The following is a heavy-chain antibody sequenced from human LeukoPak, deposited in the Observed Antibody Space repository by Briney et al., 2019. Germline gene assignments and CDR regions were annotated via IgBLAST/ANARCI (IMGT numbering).Heavy chain of an antibody. CDR1: GYTFTDSY. CDR2: INPNSGDT. CDR3: TRDINWNYGY. D-gene: IGHD1-7*01. V-gene: IGHV1-2*02. J-gene: IGHJ4*02. Sequence: ASVKVSCKASGYTFTDSYMDWVRQAPGQGLEWMGWINPNSGDTNYAQKFQGRVTMTRDTSISTVYMELSRLTSDDTAVYYCTRDINWNYGYWGQGTLVTVSS.